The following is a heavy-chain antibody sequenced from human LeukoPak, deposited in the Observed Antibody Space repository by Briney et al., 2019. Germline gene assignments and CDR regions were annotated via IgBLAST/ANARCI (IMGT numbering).Heavy chain of an antibody. J-gene: IGHJ4*02. CDR1: GTSISGSSYF. CDR2: ILYTGST. V-gene: IGHV4-39*07. CDR3: VRDGGNWAVDY. D-gene: IGHD3-16*01. Sequence: PSETLSLTCTVSGTSISGSSYFWGWIRQTPGKGLEWIGSILYTGSTFYNPSLKSRVSVSVDTSKNKFSLKLTSVTAADTAVYFCVRDGGNWAVDYWGQGTLVPVS.